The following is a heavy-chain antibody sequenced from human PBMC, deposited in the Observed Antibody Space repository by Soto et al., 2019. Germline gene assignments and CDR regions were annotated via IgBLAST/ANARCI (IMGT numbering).Heavy chain of an antibody. CDR1: GGSISTYY. V-gene: IGHV4-59*01. J-gene: IGHJ5*02. Sequence: SETLSLTCTVSGGSISTYYWSWIRQPPGKGLEWIAYIYYTGSTNYNPSLKSRVTMSVDTSKNQFSLNLYSVTAADTAVYYCARPDYGNNGWFDPRGPGTLVTVSS. CDR3: ARPDYGNNGWFDP. CDR2: IYYTGST. D-gene: IGHD3-16*01.